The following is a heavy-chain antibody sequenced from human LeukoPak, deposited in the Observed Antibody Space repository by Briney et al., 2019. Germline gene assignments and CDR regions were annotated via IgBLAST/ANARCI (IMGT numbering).Heavy chain of an antibody. CDR2: IYHSGST. CDR1: GYSISSGYY. D-gene: IGHD2-15*01. Sequence: SETLSLTCTVSGYSISSGYYWGWIRQPPGKGLEWIGSIYHSGSTYYNPSLKSRVTISVDTSKNQFSLKLSSVTAADTAVYYCARDLPLEYCSGGSCYSDFDYWGQGTLVTVSS. J-gene: IGHJ4*02. V-gene: IGHV4-38-2*02. CDR3: ARDLPLEYCSGGSCYSDFDY.